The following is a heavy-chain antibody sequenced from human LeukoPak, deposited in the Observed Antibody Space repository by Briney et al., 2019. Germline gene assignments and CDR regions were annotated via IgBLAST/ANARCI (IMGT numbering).Heavy chain of an antibody. CDR2: IYYSGST. J-gene: IGHJ3*02. V-gene: IGHV4-59*01. CDR1: GGSISSYY. CDR3: ASTPRYYYDTRGAFDI. Sequence: RPSETLSLTCTVSGGSISSYYWSWIRQPPGKGLEWIGYIYYSGSTNYNPSLKSRVTISVDTSKNQFSLKLSSVTAADTAVYYCASTPRYYYDTRGAFDIWGQGTMVTVSS. D-gene: IGHD3-22*01.